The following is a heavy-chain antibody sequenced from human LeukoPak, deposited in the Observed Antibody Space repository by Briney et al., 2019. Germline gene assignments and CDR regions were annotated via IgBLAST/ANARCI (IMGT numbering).Heavy chain of an antibody. CDR3: ARDHPYSSGWYACYYGMDV. J-gene: IGHJ6*02. Sequence: ASVKVSCKASGYTFTSYYMHWVRQAPGQGLEWMGIINPSGGSTSYAQKFQGRVTMTRDTSTSTVYMELSSLRSEDTAVYYCARDHPYSSGWYACYYGMDVWGQGTTVTVSS. D-gene: IGHD6-19*01. V-gene: IGHV1-46*01. CDR1: GYTFTSYY. CDR2: INPSGGST.